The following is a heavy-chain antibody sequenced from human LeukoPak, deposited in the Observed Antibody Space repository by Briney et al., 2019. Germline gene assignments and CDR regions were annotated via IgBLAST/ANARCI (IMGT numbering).Heavy chain of an antibody. D-gene: IGHD2-2*01. CDR2: INHSGST. CDR3: ARGFSCSSTSCYLDY. CDR1: GGSFSGYY. V-gene: IGHV4-34*01. J-gene: IGHJ4*02. Sequence: SETLSLTCAVYGGSFSGYYWSWIRQPPGKGQEWIGEINHSGSTNYNPSLKSRVTISVDTSKNQFSLKLSSVTAADTAVYYCARGFSCSSTSCYLDYWGQGTLVTVPS.